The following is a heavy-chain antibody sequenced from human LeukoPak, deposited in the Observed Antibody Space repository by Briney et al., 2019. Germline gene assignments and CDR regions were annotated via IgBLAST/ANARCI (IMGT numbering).Heavy chain of an antibody. Sequence: GGSLRLSCAASGFTFSNSAMTWVRQTPGKGLEWVSAISGSGGSTYYADSVKGRFTISRDNAKNSLYLQMNSLRAEDTALYHCARNKPGIAAAYVSGWFDPWGQGTLVTVSS. D-gene: IGHD6-13*01. CDR3: ARNKPGIAAAYVSGWFDP. V-gene: IGHV3-23*01. CDR1: GFTFSNSA. J-gene: IGHJ5*02. CDR2: ISGSGGST.